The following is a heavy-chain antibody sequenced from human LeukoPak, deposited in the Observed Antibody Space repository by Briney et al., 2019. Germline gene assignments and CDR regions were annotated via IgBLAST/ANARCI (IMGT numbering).Heavy chain of an antibody. CDR1: GYTFTGYY. CDR3: ARPNGDYYNWFDP. J-gene: IGHJ5*02. V-gene: IGHV1-2*02. D-gene: IGHD4-17*01. Sequence: ASVKVSCKASGYTFTGYYMHWVRQAPGQGLEWMGWINPNSGDTNYAQKFQDRVTLTRDTSISTVYMELTNLRSDDTAVYYCARPNGDYYNWFDPWGQGTLVTVSS. CDR2: INPNSGDT.